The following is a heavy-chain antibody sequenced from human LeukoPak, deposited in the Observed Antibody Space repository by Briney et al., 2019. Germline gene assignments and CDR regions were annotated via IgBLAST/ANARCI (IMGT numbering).Heavy chain of an antibody. Sequence: PSETLSLTCTVSGGSITSGDYYWSWIRQPPGKGLEWIVYIYYSGSTYYNPSLNSRVTISVDTSKNQFSLKLSSVTAADTAVYYCARGPLNCSGGSCYRKKPVSMDVWGKGATVTVSS. CDR3: ARGPLNCSGGSCYRKKPVSMDV. V-gene: IGHV4-30-4*01. J-gene: IGHJ6*04. CDR2: IYYSGST. D-gene: IGHD2-15*01. CDR1: GGSITSGDYY.